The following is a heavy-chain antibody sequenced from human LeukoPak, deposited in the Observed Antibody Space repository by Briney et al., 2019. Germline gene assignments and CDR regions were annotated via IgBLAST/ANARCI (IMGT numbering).Heavy chain of an antibody. CDR3: AKNNTLMMYPRGGEDKGFDY. D-gene: IGHD2-8*01. J-gene: IGHJ4*02. CDR2: IYYSGST. V-gene: IGHV4-39*01. Sequence: SETLSLTCTVSGGSISCGSYYWGWIRQPPGKGLEWIGSIYYSGSTHYNPSLKSRVTISVDTSKNEFSLKLSSVTAADTAVYSSAKNNTLMMYPRGGEDKGFDYWGQGTLVTVSS. CDR1: GGSISCGSYY.